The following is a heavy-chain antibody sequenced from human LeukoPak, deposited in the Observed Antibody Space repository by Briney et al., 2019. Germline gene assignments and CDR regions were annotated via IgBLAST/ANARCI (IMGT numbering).Heavy chain of an antibody. Sequence: GGSLRLSCAASGFTFSSYAMSWVRQAPGKGLEWVSAISGSGGSTYYADSVKGRFTISRDNAKNTLYLQMNSLRAEGTAVYYCAKMGAGTKSRWFDPWGQGTLVTVSS. CDR3: AKMGAGTKSRWFDP. J-gene: IGHJ5*02. V-gene: IGHV3-23*01. CDR1: GFTFSSYA. D-gene: IGHD1-7*01. CDR2: ISGSGGST.